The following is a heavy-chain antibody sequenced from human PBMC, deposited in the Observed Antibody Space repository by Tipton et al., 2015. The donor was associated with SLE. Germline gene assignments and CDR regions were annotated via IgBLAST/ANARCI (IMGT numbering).Heavy chain of an antibody. CDR2: IYSNGST. J-gene: IGHJ6*02. CDR1: GGSISGFF. V-gene: IGHV4-4*09. D-gene: IGHD3-16*02. CDR3: ASPQGSYLYYYGMDV. Sequence: GLVKPSETLSLTCAVYGGSISGFFWNWIRQPPGKGLEWIGVIYSNGSTNYNPSLKSRVTISVDTSKNQFSLMLTSVTAADTAVYYCASPQGSYLYYYGMDVWGQGTTVTVSS.